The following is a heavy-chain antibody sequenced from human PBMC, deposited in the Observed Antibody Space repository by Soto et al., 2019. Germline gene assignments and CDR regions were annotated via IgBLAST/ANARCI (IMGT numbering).Heavy chain of an antibody. J-gene: IGHJ6*02. V-gene: IGHV3-33*01. CDR3: ARDIDYDFWSGSLYYYYGMDV. CDR1: GFTFSSYG. D-gene: IGHD3-3*01. Sequence: QVQLVESGGGVVQPGRSLRLSCAASGFTFSSYGMHWVRQAPGKGLEWVAGIWYDGSNKYYADSVKGRFTISRDNSKNTLYLQMNSLRAEDTAVYYCARDIDYDFWSGSLYYYYGMDVWGQGTTVTVSS. CDR2: IWYDGSNK.